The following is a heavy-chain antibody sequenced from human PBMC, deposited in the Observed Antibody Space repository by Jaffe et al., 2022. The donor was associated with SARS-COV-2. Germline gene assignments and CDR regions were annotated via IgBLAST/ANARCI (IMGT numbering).Heavy chain of an antibody. CDR3: ATDGMTALSHYYYGMDV. J-gene: IGHJ6*02. V-gene: IGHV3-15*01. D-gene: IGHD2-21*02. CDR2: IKSRPEGGTT. CDR1: GFTFSNAW. Sequence: EVQLVESGGGLVKPGGSLRLSCAASGFTFSNAWMSWVRQVPGKGLEWVGRIKSRPEGGTTDYAAPVKGRFTISRDDSGNTLYLQMNSLQSEDTAVYYCATDGMTALSHYYYGMDVWGQGTTVTVSS.